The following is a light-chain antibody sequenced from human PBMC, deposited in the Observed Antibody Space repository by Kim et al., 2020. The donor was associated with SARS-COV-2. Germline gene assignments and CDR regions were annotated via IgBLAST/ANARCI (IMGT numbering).Light chain of an antibody. CDR1: TLGGRL. Sequence: APGEPARITCVESTLGGRLVHWYQQTPGQAPILVVYDSGDRPSGIPERFSGSNSGNTATLTISRVEAGDEADYYCQVWDGVTDHVVFGGGTQLTVL. CDR2: DSG. CDR3: QVWDGVTDHVV. J-gene: IGLJ2*01. V-gene: IGLV3-21*02.